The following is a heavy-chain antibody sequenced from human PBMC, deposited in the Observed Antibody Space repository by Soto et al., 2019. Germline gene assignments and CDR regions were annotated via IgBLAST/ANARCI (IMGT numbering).Heavy chain of an antibody. J-gene: IGHJ4*02. CDR1: GGSVSRRGFY. V-gene: IGHV4-61*08. Sequence: QVQLQESGPGLVMPSETLSLTCSVSGGSVSRRGFYWTWIRQPPGQGREWIGYKAFDGRTHSHPSLNSRVTIPQDTSKPEFSLKLGAGTAASTAIYYSAMLPDISGWPFDFWGQGTLVTVSS. CDR2: KAFDGRT. CDR3: AMLPDISGWPFDF. D-gene: IGHD6-19*01.